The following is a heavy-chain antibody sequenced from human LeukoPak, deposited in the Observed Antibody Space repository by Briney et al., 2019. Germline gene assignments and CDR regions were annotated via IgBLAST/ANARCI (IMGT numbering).Heavy chain of an antibody. D-gene: IGHD3-3*01. CDR3: ATDPRTTVFGTFRYYYMDV. J-gene: IGHJ6*03. V-gene: IGHV1-8*03. CDR2: MNPNSGNT. Sequence: ASVKVSCKASGYTFTSYDINWVRQATGQGLEWMGWMNPNSGNTGYAQKFQGRVTITRNTSISTAYVELSRLTSDDTAVYYCATDPRTTVFGTFRYYYMDVWGEGTTVAVSS. CDR1: GYTFTSYD.